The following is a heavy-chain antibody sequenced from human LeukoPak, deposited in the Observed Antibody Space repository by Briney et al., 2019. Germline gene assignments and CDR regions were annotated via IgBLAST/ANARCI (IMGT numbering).Heavy chain of an antibody. CDR1: GFTFSSYS. CDR3: ARVGPQDLYYDFWSSYYPSFRYFDY. Sequence: PGGSLRLSCAASGFTFSSYSMNWVRQAPGKGLEWVSSISSSSSYIYYADSVKGRFAISRDNAKNSLYLQMNSLRAEDTAVYYCARVGPQDLYYDFWSSYYPSFRYFDYWGQGTLVTVSS. CDR2: ISSSSSYI. J-gene: IGHJ4*02. D-gene: IGHD3-3*01. V-gene: IGHV3-21*01.